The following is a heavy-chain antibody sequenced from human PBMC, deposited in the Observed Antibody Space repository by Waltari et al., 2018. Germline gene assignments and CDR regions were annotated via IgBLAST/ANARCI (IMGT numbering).Heavy chain of an antibody. CDR3: ATANSAYYYDSSGYPIYALDY. D-gene: IGHD3-22*01. Sequence: EVQLVQSGAEVKKPGATVKISCKASGYTFTDYYMHWVHQAPGKGLEWMGRVDPEDGETIYAEKFQGRVTITADTSTDTAYMELSSLRSEDTAVYYCATANSAYYYDSSGYPIYALDYWGQGTLVTVSS. J-gene: IGHJ4*02. CDR2: VDPEDGET. V-gene: IGHV1-69-2*01. CDR1: GYTFTDYY.